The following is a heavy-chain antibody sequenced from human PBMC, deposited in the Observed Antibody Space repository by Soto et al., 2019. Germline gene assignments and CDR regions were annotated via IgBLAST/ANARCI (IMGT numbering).Heavy chain of an antibody. J-gene: IGHJ1*01. CDR1: AFTFSNYD. D-gene: IGHD2-21*02. CDR2: ISRSGGTS. V-gene: IGHV3-23*04. Sequence: EVLLVESGGGLVQPGESLTLSCAASAFTFSNYDMTWVRQAPGKGLEWVSGISRSGGTSYYADSVRGRFTISRDNSQNTLHLQMNSLRAEDTAVYYCMKDRGQGVVTLPPGYWGQGTLVTVSS. CDR3: MKDRGQGVVTLPPGY.